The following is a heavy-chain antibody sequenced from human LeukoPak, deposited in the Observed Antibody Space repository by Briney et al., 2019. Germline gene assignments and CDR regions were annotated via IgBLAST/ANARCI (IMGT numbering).Heavy chain of an antibody. V-gene: IGHV4-38-2*01. J-gene: IGHJ4*01. CDR1: GYSIRSGYY. D-gene: IGHD1-26*01. Sequence: SETLSLTCAVSGYSIRSGYYWGWIRQPPGKGLEWIGIIYHSGSTYYNPSLKSRVTISVDTSKNQFSLRVTSVTAADTAVYYCARHFVRSGSYWADYWGQGTLVSVSS. CDR2: IYHSGST. CDR3: ARHFVRSGSYWADY.